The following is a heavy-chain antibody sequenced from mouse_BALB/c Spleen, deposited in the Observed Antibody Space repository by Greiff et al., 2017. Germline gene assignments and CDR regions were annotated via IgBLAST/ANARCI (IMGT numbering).Heavy chain of an antibody. D-gene: IGHD2-2*01. J-gene: IGHJ1*01. Sequence: EVKLVESGGGLVQPKGSLKLSCAASGFTFNTYAMNWVRQSPGKGLEWVARIRSKSNNYATYYADSVKDRFTISRDDSQSMLYLQMNNLKTEDTAMYYCVRPPHYGSYWYFDVWGAGTTVTVSS. CDR1: GFTFNTYA. CDR3: VRPPHYGSYWYFDV. CDR2: IRSKSNNYAT. V-gene: IGHV10-1*02.